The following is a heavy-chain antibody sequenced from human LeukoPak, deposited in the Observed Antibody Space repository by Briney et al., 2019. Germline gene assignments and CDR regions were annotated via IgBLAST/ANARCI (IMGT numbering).Heavy chain of an antibody. V-gene: IGHV3-30*02. CDR2: IQYDGSKK. CDR3: ARGFSGYGDYYYYYMDV. Sequence: GGSLRLSCVASGFTFSSNGMHWVRQAPGKGLEWVTFIQYDGSKKYYADSVKGRFTISRDNAKNSLYLQMNSLRAEDTALYYCARGFSGYGDYYYYYMDVWGKGTTVTVSS. J-gene: IGHJ6*03. CDR1: GFTFSSNG. D-gene: IGHD5-12*01.